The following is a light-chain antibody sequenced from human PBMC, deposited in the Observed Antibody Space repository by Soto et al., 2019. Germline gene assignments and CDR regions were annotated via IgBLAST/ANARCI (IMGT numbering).Light chain of an antibody. Sequence: AIQITQSPSSLSASGGDRVSITCPSSQGIRNDLGWYQQKPGKAPKLLIYAASSLQSGVPSRFSGSGSGTDFTLTISSLQPEDFATYYCLQDYNYPLTFGGGTKVDIK. CDR3: LQDYNYPLT. CDR1: QGIRND. V-gene: IGKV1-6*01. J-gene: IGKJ4*01. CDR2: AAS.